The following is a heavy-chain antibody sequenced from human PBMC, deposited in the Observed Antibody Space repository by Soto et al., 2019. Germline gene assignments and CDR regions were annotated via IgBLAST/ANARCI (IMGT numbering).Heavy chain of an antibody. D-gene: IGHD3-16*01. V-gene: IGHV1-18*01. CDR3: AMVDVYVTPSPQDV. J-gene: IGHJ6*02. CDR1: GYTFTSYG. Sequence: QVQLVQSGAEVKNPGAPVKVSCKTSGYTFTSYGIGWARQAPGQGLEWMGWINTYNGNTNYAQNRQGRVTLXTXTXXSTAYMELRSLRSNDTAIYYCAMVDVYVTPSPQDVWGQGTTVTVSS. CDR2: INTYNGNT.